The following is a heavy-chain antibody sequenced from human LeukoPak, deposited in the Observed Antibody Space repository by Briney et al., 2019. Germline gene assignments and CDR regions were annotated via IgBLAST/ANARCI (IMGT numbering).Heavy chain of an antibody. CDR1: GFTFSSYG. V-gene: IGHV3-21*01. Sequence: GGSLRLSCAASGFTFSSYGMHWVRQAPGKGLEWVSFIDTSTSYVYYGDSVKGRFTISRDNAKNSLYLQMYGLRAEDTAVYYCARGRSITLLRGVAMSDGFDIWGQGAMVTVSS. D-gene: IGHD3-10*01. J-gene: IGHJ3*02. CDR2: IDTSTSYV. CDR3: ARGRSITLLRGVAMSDGFDI.